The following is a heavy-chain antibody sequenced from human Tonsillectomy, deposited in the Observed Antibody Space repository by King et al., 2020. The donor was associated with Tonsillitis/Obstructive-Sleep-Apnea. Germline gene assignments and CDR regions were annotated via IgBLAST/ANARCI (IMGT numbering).Heavy chain of an antibody. D-gene: IGHD3-16*01. Sequence: QLVQSGAEVKKPGSSVKVSCKASGGTFSSYAISWVRQAPGQGLEWRGGIIPIFGTANNAQKFQGRVTITADESTSTAYMELSSLGSEDTAVYYCARGALTFGGVIEDDAFDIWGQGTMVTVSS. CDR2: IIPIFGTA. CDR1: GGTFSSYA. CDR3: ARGALTFGGVIEDDAFDI. J-gene: IGHJ3*02. V-gene: IGHV1-69*13.